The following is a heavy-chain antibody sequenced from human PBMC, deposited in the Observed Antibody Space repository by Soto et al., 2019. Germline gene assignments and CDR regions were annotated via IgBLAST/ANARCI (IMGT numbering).Heavy chain of an antibody. V-gene: IGHV3-33*01. CDR2: IWYDGNNK. D-gene: IGHD3-10*01. CDR3: ARDGSGGYYFDY. CDR1: GFTFSSYG. Sequence: QVQLVESGGGVVQPGRSLRLSCAASGFTFSSYGMHWVRQAPGKGLEWVAVIWYDGNNKYYADSVRGRFTISRDNFKNTLYVQMNSLRAEDTAVYYCARDGSGGYYFDYWGQGTLVTVSS. J-gene: IGHJ4*02.